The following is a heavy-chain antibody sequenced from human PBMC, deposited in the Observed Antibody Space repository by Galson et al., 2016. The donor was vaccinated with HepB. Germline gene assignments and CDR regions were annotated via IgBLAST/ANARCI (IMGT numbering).Heavy chain of an antibody. Sequence: ETLSLTCAVSGDSISNNYWWTWVRQFPGQGLEWIGEIYQTGTAHYNPSFTSRATIPIDKSKNEISLRLASVTAADTAVYYCTRGTLGSVATMAFDYWGQGTLVTVSS. D-gene: IGHD4/OR15-4a*01. CDR3: TRGTLGSVATMAFDY. CDR2: IYQTGTA. J-gene: IGHJ4*02. CDR1: GDSISNNYW. V-gene: IGHV4-4*02.